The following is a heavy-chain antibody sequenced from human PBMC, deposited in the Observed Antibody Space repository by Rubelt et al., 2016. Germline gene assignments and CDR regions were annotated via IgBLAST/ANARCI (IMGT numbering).Heavy chain of an antibody. D-gene: IGHD3-10*01. CDR1: GYSISSGYY. CDR3: ARVPSSGSYYVYGMDV. J-gene: IGHJ6*02. V-gene: IGHV4-38-2*02. Sequence: QVQLQESGPGLVKPSETLSLTCTVSGYSISSGYYWGWLRQPPGKGLEWIGSIYHSGSTYYNPSLKSRVTFAVYPSRNRLSLKLSSVTAADTAVYYCARVPSSGSYYVYGMDVWGQGTTVTVSS. CDR2: IYHSGST.